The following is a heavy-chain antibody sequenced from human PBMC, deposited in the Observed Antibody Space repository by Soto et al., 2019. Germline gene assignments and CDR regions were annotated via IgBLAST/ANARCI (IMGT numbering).Heavy chain of an antibody. CDR1: GFSFSDYA. D-gene: IGHD1-1*01. V-gene: IGHV3-23*05. Sequence: EVQLLESGGELVQPGGSLRLSCAASGFSFSDYAMTWVRQAPGKGLEWVALISTSGSSTLYADSMKGRFIISRDNSKNALYLQMTRVGADDTALSYCARVAAFNWNSAFDTWGQGTMVVVSS. J-gene: IGHJ3*02. CDR2: ISTSGSST. CDR3: ARVAAFNWNSAFDT.